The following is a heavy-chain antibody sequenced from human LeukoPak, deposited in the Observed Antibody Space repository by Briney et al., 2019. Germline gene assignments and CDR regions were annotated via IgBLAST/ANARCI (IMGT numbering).Heavy chain of an antibody. V-gene: IGHV1-2*02. Sequence: ASVKVSCKASGGTFSSYAISWVRQAPGQGLEWMGWINPNSGGTNYAQKFQGGVTMTRDTSISTAYMELSRLRSDDTAVYYCASHQDRKPRPYCQGGSCYSRAAHGDDAFDIWGQGTMVTVSS. D-gene: IGHD2-15*01. CDR2: INPNSGGT. J-gene: IGHJ3*02. CDR1: GGTFSSYA. CDR3: ASHQDRKPRPYCQGGSCYSRAAHGDDAFDI.